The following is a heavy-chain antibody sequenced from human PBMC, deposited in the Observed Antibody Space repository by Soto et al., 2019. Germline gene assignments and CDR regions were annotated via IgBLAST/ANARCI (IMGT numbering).Heavy chain of an antibody. CDR1: GGTFSSYA. CDR2: IIPIFGTA. Sequence: SVKVSCKASGGTFSSYAISWVRQAPGQGLEWMGGIIPIFGTANYAQKFQGRVTITADESTSTAYMELSSLRSEDTAVYYCAILSYSSGWYDYPFDYWGQGTLVTSPQ. J-gene: IGHJ4*02. D-gene: IGHD6-19*01. V-gene: IGHV1-69*13. CDR3: AILSYSSGWYDYPFDY.